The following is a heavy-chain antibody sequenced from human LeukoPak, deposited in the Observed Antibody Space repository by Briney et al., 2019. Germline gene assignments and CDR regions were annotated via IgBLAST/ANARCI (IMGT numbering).Heavy chain of an antibody. J-gene: IGHJ4*02. CDR1: GGSISSYY. V-gene: IGHV4-59*12. CDR2: IYYSGST. Sequence: SETLSLTCTVSGGSISSYYWSWIRQPPGKGLEWIGYIYYSGSTNYNPSLKSRVTISVDTSKNQFSLKLSSVTAADTAVYYCARMGTGAAVGDYWGQGTLVTVSS. D-gene: IGHD3/OR15-3a*01. CDR3: ARMGTGAAVGDY.